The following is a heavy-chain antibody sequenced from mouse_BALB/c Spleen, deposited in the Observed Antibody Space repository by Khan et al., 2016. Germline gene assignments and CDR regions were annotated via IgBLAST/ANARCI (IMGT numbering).Heavy chain of an antibody. J-gene: IGHJ3*01. CDR1: GYSITSGYY. D-gene: IGHD2-4*01. CDR3: TISIYYNYAWFAY. CDR2: ISYDGIN. V-gene: IGHV3-6*02. Sequence: EVELVESGPGLVKPSQSLSLTCSVTGYSITSGYYWNWIRQFPGNKLEWMGYISYDGINNYNPSLKNRISITRDTSKNQFFLKLNSVTTEDTAIYYCTISIYYNYAWFAYWGQGTLVTVSA.